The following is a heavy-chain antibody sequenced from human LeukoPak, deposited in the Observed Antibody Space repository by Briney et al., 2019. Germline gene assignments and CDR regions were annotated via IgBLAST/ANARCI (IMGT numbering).Heavy chain of an antibody. CDR2: IQSSGST. Sequence: SETLSLTCTVSGGSFNSYYWSWLRQPARKGLEWIGRIQSSGSTDYSPSLQSRVTISIDTSQRQFSLNLRSVTAADTAVYYCARDIVYLIDEDYGWGQGTLVTVSS. V-gene: IGHV4-4*07. J-gene: IGHJ4*02. D-gene: IGHD4-17*01. CDR1: GGSFNSYY. CDR3: ARDIVYLIDEDYG.